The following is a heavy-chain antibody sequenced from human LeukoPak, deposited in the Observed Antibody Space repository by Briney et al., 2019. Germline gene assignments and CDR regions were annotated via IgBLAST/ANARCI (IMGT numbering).Heavy chain of an antibody. J-gene: IGHJ4*02. CDR3: VRDQAPGKNYFDY. CDR2: INPNSGGT. V-gene: IGHV1-2*02. Sequence: ASVKVSCKASGYTFTGYYMHWVRQAPGQGLEWMGWINPNSGGTNYAQKLQGRVTMTTDTSTSTAYMELRSLRSDDTAVYYCVRDQAPGKNYFDYRGQGTLVTVSS. CDR1: GYTFTGYY. D-gene: IGHD3-10*01.